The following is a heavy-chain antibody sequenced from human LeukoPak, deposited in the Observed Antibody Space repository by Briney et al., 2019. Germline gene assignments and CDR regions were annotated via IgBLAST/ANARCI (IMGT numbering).Heavy chain of an antibody. CDR3: ATTLSGYDPIDY. J-gene: IGHJ4*02. V-gene: IGHV1-24*01. D-gene: IGHD5-12*01. CDR2: FDPEDGET. Sequence: VASVKVSCKVSGYTLTELSMHWARQAPGKGLEWMGGFDPEDGETIYAQKFQGRVTMTEDTSTDTAYMELSSLRSEDTAVYYCATTLSGYDPIDYWGQGTLVTVSS. CDR1: GYTLTELS.